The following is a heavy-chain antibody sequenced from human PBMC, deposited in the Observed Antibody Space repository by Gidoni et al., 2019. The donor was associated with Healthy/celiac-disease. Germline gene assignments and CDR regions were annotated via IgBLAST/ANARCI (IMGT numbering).Heavy chain of an antibody. D-gene: IGHD3-22*01. CDR1: GGSISSSNW. CDR3: AGDYYDSSGLDY. J-gene: IGHJ4*02. V-gene: IGHV4-4*03. CDR2: IYHSGST. Sequence: QVQLQVSGPGLVKPPGTLSLTCAASGGSISSSNWWSWVRQPPGKGLEWIGEIYHSGSTNYNPSLKSRVTISVDKSKNQFSLKLSSVTAADTAVYYCAGDYYDSSGLDYWGQGTLVTVSS.